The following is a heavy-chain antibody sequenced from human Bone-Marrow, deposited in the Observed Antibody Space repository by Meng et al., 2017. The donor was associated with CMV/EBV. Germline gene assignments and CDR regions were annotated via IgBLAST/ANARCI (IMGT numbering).Heavy chain of an antibody. CDR3: ARFWGGYYTIDY. J-gene: IGHJ4*02. D-gene: IGHD3-3*01. CDR1: GFTFSSYS. CDR2: ISGTRNYI. Sequence: GESLKISCAASGFTFSSYSMSWVRQAPGKGLEWVSSISGTRNYIFYADSVKGRFTISRDNAKNSLYLQMNSLRAEDTAVYYCARFWGGYYTIDYWGQGTLVTVSS. V-gene: IGHV3-21*01.